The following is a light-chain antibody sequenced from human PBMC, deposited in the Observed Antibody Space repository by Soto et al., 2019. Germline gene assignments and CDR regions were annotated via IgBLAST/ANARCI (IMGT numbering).Light chain of an antibody. V-gene: IGLV2-14*01. CDR2: EVS. CDR1: SSDVGGYNY. Sequence: QSALTQPASVSGSPGQSITISCTGTSSDVGGYNYVSWYQQHPGKAPKLMIYEVSNRPSGVSNRFSGSKSGNTASLTNSGLQAEDNADYYSSSYTSSSTYDYGTGNKQTVL. J-gene: IGLJ1*01. CDR3: SSYTSSSTYD.